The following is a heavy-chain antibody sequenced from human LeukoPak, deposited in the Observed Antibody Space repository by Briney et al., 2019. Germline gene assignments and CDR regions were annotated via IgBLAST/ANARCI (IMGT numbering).Heavy chain of an antibody. V-gene: IGHV4-4*03. CDR1: GGSVNSDKW. CDR3: VKDLDYQFLY. Sequence: PETLSLTCAVSGGSVNSDKWWSWVRQAPGQGLEWIGQIHPRGDIDYNPSLKNRVSLSMDKSKNQLSLEMTSVTPADTAMYYCVKDLDYQFLYWGQGTLVTVSS. CDR2: IHPRGDI. D-gene: IGHD2-2*01. J-gene: IGHJ4*02.